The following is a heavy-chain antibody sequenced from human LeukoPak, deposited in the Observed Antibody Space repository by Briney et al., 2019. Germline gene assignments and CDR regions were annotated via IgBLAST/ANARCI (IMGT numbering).Heavy chain of an antibody. CDR1: GFIFSDYY. CDR3: ARDSEVQWFGEYQTSDAFDI. D-gene: IGHD3-10*01. V-gene: IGHV3-11*04. Sequence: TGGSLRLSCAASGFIFSDYYMSWIRQAPGKGLEWVSYISSSGITIYYADSVKGRFTISRDNAKNSLYLQMNSLRAEDTAVYYCARDSEVQWFGEYQTSDAFDIWGHGTVVTVSS. CDR2: ISSSGITI. J-gene: IGHJ3*02.